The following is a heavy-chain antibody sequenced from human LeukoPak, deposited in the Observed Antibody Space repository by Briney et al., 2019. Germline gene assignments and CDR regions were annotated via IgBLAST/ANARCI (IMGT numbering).Heavy chain of an antibody. CDR3: ARDFRDDPIAVAGTSNWFDP. D-gene: IGHD6-19*01. CDR1: GFTFSSYE. V-gene: IGHV3-48*03. J-gene: IGHJ5*02. Sequence: PGGSLRLSCAASGFTFSSYEMNWVRQAPGKGLEWVSYISSSGSTIYYADSVKGRFTISRDNAKNSLYLQMNSLRAEDTAVYYCARDFRDDPIAVAGTSNWFDPWGQGTLVTVSS. CDR2: ISSSGSTI.